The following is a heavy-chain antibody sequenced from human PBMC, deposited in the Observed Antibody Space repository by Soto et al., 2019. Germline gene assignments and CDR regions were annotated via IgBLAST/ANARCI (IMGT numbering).Heavy chain of an antibody. CDR1: GDSISNLDYF. V-gene: IGHV4-30-4*01. CDR2: IYKSATT. D-gene: IGHD7-27*01. Sequence: PSETLSLTCSVSGDSISNLDYFWAWIRQPPGQALEYIGYIYKSATTYYHPSFESGLAISVDTSKSQFSLNVTSVTSADTAVYFCARGRYCLTGRCFPNWFDSWGQGALVTVSS. CDR3: ARGRYCLTGRCFPNWFDS. J-gene: IGHJ5*01.